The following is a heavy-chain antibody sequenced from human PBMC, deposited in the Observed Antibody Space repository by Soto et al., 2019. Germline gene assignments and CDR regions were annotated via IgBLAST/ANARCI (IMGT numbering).Heavy chain of an antibody. Sequence: SGPTLVNPTETLTLTCTVSGFPLSNARMGVSWIRQPPGKALEWLAHIFSNDEKSYSTSLKSRLTISKDTSKSQVVLTMTNMDPVDTPTYYCARIGSGYYYYGMDVWGQGTTVTV. J-gene: IGHJ6*02. CDR2: IFSNDEK. CDR1: GFPLSNARMG. D-gene: IGHD3-10*01. CDR3: ARIGSGYYYYGMDV. V-gene: IGHV2-26*01.